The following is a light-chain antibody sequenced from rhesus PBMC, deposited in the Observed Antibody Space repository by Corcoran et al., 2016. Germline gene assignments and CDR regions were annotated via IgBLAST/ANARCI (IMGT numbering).Light chain of an antibody. Sequence: DIQMTQSPSSLSASVGDTVTITCRASQGISSYLSWFQRKPGKAPKLLIHDAASLESGGPSRFSGSGSGKDFTLTIRSLPPEDFAAYYCLQHNSYPPTFGQGTKVEIK. CDR2: DAA. J-gene: IGKJ1*01. CDR3: LQHNSYPPT. V-gene: IGKV1-28*03. CDR1: QGISSY.